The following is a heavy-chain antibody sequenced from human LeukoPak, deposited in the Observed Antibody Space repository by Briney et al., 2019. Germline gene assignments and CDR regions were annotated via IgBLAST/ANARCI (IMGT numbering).Heavy chain of an antibody. CDR2: IYYSGST. Sequence: SETLSLTCTVSGGSISSYYWSWIRQPPGKGLEWIGYIYYSGSTNYNPSLKSRVTISVDTSKNQFSLKLSSVTAADTAVYYCASGNYYDSSGYDYWGQGTLVTVSS. V-gene: IGHV4-59*12. J-gene: IGHJ4*02. D-gene: IGHD3-22*01. CDR1: GGSISSYY. CDR3: ASGNYYDSSGYDY.